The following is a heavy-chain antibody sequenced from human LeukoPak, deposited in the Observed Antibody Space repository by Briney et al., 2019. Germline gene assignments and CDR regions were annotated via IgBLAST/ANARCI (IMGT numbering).Heavy chain of an antibody. J-gene: IGHJ6*03. CDR2: IETSGST. CDR3: ARAAYYYYYMDV. CDR1: GGSFSSGSYY. Sequence: PSETLSLTCNVSGGSFSSGSYYWSWIRQPAGKGLEWIGRIETSGSTNYNPSLKSRVTISVDTSKNQFSLKLSSVTAADTAVYYCARAAYYYYYMDVWGKGTTVTISS. V-gene: IGHV4-61*02.